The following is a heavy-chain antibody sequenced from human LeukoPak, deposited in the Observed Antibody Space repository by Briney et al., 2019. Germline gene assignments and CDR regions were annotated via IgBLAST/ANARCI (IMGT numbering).Heavy chain of an antibody. CDR3: ARTSQWLVPFTYYYYYGMDV. D-gene: IGHD6-19*01. V-gene: IGHV3-7*01. J-gene: IGHJ6*02. CDR1: GFTFSSYW. Sequence: GRSLRLSCAASGFTFSSYWMSWVRQAPGKGLEWVANIKQDGSEKYYVDSVKGRFTISRDNAKNSLYLQMNSLRAEDTAVYYCARTSQWLVPFTYYYYYGMDVWGQGTTVTVSS. CDR2: IKQDGSEK.